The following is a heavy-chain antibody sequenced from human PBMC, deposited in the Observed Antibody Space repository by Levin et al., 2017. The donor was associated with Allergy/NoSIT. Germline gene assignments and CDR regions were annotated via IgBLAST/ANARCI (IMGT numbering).Heavy chain of an antibody. V-gene: IGHV3-66*02. D-gene: IGHD6-19*01. J-gene: IGHJ4*02. CDR1: GFTVSNNY. CDR3: AGGVSGTRVNGY. Sequence: GESLKISCAASGFTVSNNYMSWVRQAPGKGLEWVSVIYSGGFTYYADSVTGRFTISRDNSKNTLFLQMNSLRTEDTAVYYCAGGVSGTRVNGYWGQGTLVTVSS. CDR2: IYSGGFT.